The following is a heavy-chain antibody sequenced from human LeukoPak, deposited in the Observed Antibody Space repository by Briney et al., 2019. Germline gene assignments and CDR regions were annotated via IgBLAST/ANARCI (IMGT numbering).Heavy chain of an antibody. V-gene: IGHV4-30-4*01. Sequence: PSQTLSLTCTVSGDSINNGDYFWSWIRQPPGKGLEWIGEINHSGSTNYNPSLKSRVTISVDTSKNQFSLKLSSVTAADTAVYYCARPGGWKVTTAARYYYYGMDVWGQGTTVTVSS. CDR2: INHSGST. CDR3: ARPGGWKVTTAARYYYYGMDV. J-gene: IGHJ6*02. D-gene: IGHD4-17*01. CDR1: GDSINNGDYF.